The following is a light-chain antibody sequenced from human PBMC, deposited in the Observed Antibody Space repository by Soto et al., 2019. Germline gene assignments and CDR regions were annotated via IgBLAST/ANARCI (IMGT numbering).Light chain of an antibody. Sequence: DIQLTQSPSSLSASVGDRVSITCRASQRIFSYLNWYQQIPGKAPKLLIYGASNLHSGVPSRFSGSGSGTDFTLTISALQPEDVATYYCQQSYSSPSITFGQGTRLKIK. J-gene: IGKJ5*01. V-gene: IGKV1-39*01. CDR1: QRIFSY. CDR3: QQSYSSPSIT. CDR2: GAS.